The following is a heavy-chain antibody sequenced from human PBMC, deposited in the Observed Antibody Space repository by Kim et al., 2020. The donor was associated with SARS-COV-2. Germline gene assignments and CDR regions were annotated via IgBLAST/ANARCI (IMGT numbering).Heavy chain of an antibody. J-gene: IGHJ4*02. CDR2: INKDGREK. CDR1: GFGFSDYW. Sequence: GGSLRLSCAASGFGFSDYWMTWVRQAPGKGLEWVANINKDGREKNHVDSLKGRFTISRDNAKNSLYLQMNTLRAEDTAEYYCARYGYSYGLPFDYWGQGTLVPVSA. V-gene: IGHV3-7*01. CDR3: ARYGYSYGLPFDY. D-gene: IGHD5-18*01.